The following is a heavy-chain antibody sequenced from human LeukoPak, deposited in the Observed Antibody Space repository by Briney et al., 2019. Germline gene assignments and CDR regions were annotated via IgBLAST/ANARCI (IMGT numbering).Heavy chain of an antibody. Sequence: GRSLRLSCAASGFTFSSYGMHWVRQAPGKGLEWVAVIWYDGSNKYYADSVKGRFTISRDNSKNTLYLQMNSLRAEDTAVYYCARVAVRGFKVDYWGQGTLVTVSS. V-gene: IGHV3-33*01. J-gene: IGHJ4*02. CDR1: GFTFSSYG. CDR3: ARVAVRGFKVDY. D-gene: IGHD3-10*01. CDR2: IWYDGSNK.